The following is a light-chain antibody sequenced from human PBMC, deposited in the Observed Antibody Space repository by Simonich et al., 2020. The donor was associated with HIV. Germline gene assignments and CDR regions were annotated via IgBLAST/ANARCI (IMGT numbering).Light chain of an antibody. CDR1: QSVSSN. V-gene: IGKV3-15*01. CDR2: GAS. Sequence: DIVMTQSPASLSVSPGERATLSCRASQSVSSNLARYQQKPGQAPSLLIYGASTRATGIPARFSGSGSDTEFILTISSMQSEDFAVYFCQQYKDLILTFGGGTKVDIK. CDR3: QQYKDLILT. J-gene: IGKJ4*01.